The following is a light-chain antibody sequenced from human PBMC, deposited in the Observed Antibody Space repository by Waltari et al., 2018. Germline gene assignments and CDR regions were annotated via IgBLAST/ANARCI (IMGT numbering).Light chain of an antibody. V-gene: IGKV2-28*01. CDR1: QSLLYSNGYNY. CDR3: IQTLQTPLT. CDR2: LGS. J-gene: IGKJ4*01. Sequence: DIVVTQSPLSLPVTPGEPASISCRSSQSLLYSNGYNYLDWYLQKPGQSPQLLIYLGSNRASGVPDRFSGSGSGTDFTLKISRVEAEDVGVYYCIQTLQTPLTFGGGTKMEIK.